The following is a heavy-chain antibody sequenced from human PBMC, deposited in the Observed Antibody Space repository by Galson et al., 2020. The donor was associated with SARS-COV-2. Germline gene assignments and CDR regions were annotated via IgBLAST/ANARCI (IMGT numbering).Heavy chain of an antibody. CDR2: IYYSGST. D-gene: IGHD4-17*01. CDR1: GGSISSGGYY. Sequence: SETLSLTCPVSGGSISSGGYYWSWIRQHPGKGLEWTGYIYYSGSTSYNPSLKSRVTISVDTSKNQFSLKLSSVTAADTAVYYCARGEYGDYYFDYWGQGTLVTVSS. CDR3: ARGEYGDYYFDY. J-gene: IGHJ4*02. V-gene: IGHV4-31*03.